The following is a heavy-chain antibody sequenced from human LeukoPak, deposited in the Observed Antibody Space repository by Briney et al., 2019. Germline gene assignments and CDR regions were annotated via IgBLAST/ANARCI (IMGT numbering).Heavy chain of an antibody. CDR1: GGSISSYY. CDR2: IYYGGST. V-gene: IGHV4-59*01. CDR3: ARRTGSGYYVFDY. Sequence: SETLSLTCTVSGGSISSYYWSWIRQPPGKGLEWIGYIYYGGSTNYNPSLKSRVTISVDTSKNQFSLKLSSVTAADTAVYYCARRTGSGYYVFDYWGQGTLVTVSS. J-gene: IGHJ4*02. D-gene: IGHD3-3*01.